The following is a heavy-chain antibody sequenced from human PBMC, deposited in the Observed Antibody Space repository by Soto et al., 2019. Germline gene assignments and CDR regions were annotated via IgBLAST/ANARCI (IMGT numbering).Heavy chain of an antibody. V-gene: IGHV4-59*01. CDR2: IYYSGST. D-gene: IGHD6-13*01. J-gene: IGHJ5*02. Sequence: QVQLQESGPGLVKPSETLSLTCTVSGGSISSYYWSWIRQPPGKGLEWIGYIYYSGSTNYNPSLKSRVTISVDTPKNQFSLKLSSVTAADTAVYYCAREYSAREYSSSSTGWFDPWGQGTLVTVSS. CDR3: AREYSAREYSSSSTGWFDP. CDR1: GGSISSYY.